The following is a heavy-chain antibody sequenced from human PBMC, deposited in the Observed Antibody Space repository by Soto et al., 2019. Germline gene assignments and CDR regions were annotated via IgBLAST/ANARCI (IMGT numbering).Heavy chain of an antibody. D-gene: IGHD2-2*01. CDR2: ISAYNGNT. CDR1: GYTFTNYG. V-gene: IGHV1-18*04. Sequence: QVQLVQSGAEVKKPGASVKVSCKASGYTFTNYGIIWVRQAPGQGLEWMGWISAYNGNTNYAQKLQGRVTMTIDTSTSTAYMELRSLRSDDTAVYYCARGYCSSSSCYPFDYWGQGTLVTVSS. CDR3: ARGYCSSSSCYPFDY. J-gene: IGHJ4*02.